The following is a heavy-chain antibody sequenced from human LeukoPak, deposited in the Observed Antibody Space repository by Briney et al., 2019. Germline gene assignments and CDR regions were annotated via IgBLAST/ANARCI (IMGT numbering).Heavy chain of an antibody. D-gene: IGHD2-2*01. CDR3: AKDPLVSSQEYFDY. J-gene: IGHJ4*02. CDR2: ISGSGGST. Sequence: GGSLRLSCAASGFTFTSCAMSWVGQAPGKRLEWVSAISGSGGSTYYAESVKGRFTISRDNSKNTLYLQMNSLRAEDTAVYYCAKDPLVSSQEYFDYWGQGTLVTVSS. CDR1: GFTFTSCA. V-gene: IGHV3-23*01.